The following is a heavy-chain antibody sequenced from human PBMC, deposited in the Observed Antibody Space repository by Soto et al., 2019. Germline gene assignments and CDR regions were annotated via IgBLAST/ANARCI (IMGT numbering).Heavy chain of an antibody. CDR3: ARDPYSSSWYDDF. Sequence: EVQLVESGGGLVQPGGSLRLSCAASGFTFSSYWMSWVRQAPGKGLEWVANIKQDGSAKYYVDSVRGRFTISRDNGKNSLFLQMNSLRVEDTAVYYCARDPYSSSWYDDFWGQGTLVTVSS. CDR2: IKQDGSAK. J-gene: IGHJ4*02. CDR1: GFTFSSYW. D-gene: IGHD6-13*01. V-gene: IGHV3-7*01.